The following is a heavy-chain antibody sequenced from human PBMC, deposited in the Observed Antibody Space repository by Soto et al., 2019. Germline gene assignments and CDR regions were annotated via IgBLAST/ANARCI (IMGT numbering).Heavy chain of an antibody. Sequence: GGSLRLSCAASGFNLGGYEMNWVRQAPGKGLEWVAYISSSGRIIYYADSVKGRFTISRDNAKNSVDLQMNSLRAEDTAVYSCAREGSGIATGTMYDYWGQGTQVTVSS. V-gene: IGHV3-48*03. CDR3: AREGSGIATGTMYDY. D-gene: IGHD3-10*01. CDR2: ISSSGRII. J-gene: IGHJ4*02. CDR1: GFNLGGYE.